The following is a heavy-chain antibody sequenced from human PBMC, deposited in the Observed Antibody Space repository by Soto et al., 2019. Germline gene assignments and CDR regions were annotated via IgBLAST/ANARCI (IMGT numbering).Heavy chain of an antibody. J-gene: IGHJ4*02. CDR1: GFSFRSYN. Sequence: GGSLRLSCAASGFSFRSYNMNWVRQAPGKGLEWVSSITTGRGNTYYAESVKGRFIISRDNAKDSVFLQMNSLRGEDTAVYYCATDRAGGYDGVDFWGQGTLVTVSS. CDR3: ATDRAGGYDGVDF. D-gene: IGHD5-12*01. V-gene: IGHV3-21*01. CDR2: ITTGRGNT.